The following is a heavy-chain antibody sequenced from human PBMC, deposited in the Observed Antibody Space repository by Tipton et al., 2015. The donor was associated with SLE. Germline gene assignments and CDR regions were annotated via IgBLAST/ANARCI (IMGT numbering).Heavy chain of an antibody. CDR1: GFTLNNYV. CDR3: AKERIDSSTRFTGYGVDA. CDR2: VYSGGTT. V-gene: IGHV3-23*03. Sequence: GSLRLSCEASGFTLNNYVMSWVRQAPGKGLEWVSVVYSGGTTFYSDSVKGRFTMSRETSENTLHLQMNRLTVEDSAVYFCAKERIDSSTRFTGYGVDAWGQGTTVTVSS. J-gene: IGHJ6*02. D-gene: IGHD2-2*01.